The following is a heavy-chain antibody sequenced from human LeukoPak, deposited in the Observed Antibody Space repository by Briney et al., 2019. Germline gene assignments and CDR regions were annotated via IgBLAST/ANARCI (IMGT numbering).Heavy chain of an antibody. J-gene: IGHJ4*02. V-gene: IGHV3-15*01. Sequence: GGSLRLSCAASGFTFNDAWMSWVRQAPGKGLEWVGRIKSKTDGATTDYAAPVKGRFTISRDDSKNTLYLQMNSLETEDTAVYYCTCLPFDYWGQGTLVTVSS. CDR3: TCLPFDY. CDR1: GFTFNDAW. CDR2: IKSKTDGATT.